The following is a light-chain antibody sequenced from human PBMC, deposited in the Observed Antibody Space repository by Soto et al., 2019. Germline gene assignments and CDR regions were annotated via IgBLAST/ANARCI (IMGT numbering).Light chain of an antibody. CDR2: DAS. J-gene: IGKJ1*01. CDR3: QQYNSYSKT. V-gene: IGKV1-5*01. CDR1: QTISSW. Sequence: DIQMTQSPSTLSGSVGDRVTITCLASQTISSWLAWYQQKPGKAPKLLIYDASSLESGVPSRFSGSGSGTEFTLTISSLQPDDFATYDCQQYNSYSKTFGQGPKV.